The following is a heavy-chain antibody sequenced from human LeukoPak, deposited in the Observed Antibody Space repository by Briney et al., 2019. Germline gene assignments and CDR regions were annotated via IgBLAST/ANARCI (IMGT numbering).Heavy chain of an antibody. CDR1: GGSFSGYY. CDR3: ARQGSSVGAKYYYYYMDV. D-gene: IGHD1-26*01. Sequence: SETLSLTCAVYGGSFSGYYWSWVRQPPGKGLEWIGEINHSGSTNYNPSLKSRVTISVDTSKNQFSLKLSSVTAADTAVYYCARQGSSVGAKYYYYYMDVWGKGTTVTISS. J-gene: IGHJ6*03. CDR2: INHSGST. V-gene: IGHV4-34*01.